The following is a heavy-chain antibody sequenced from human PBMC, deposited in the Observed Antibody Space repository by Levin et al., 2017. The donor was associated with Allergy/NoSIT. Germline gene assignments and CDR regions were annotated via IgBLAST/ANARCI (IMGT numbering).Heavy chain of an antibody. J-gene: IGHJ6*03. D-gene: IGHD5-12*01. V-gene: IGHV4-61*02. CDR2: IYVTGST. CDR1: GDSISRGFYY. Sequence: TSETLSLTCSVSGDSISRGFYYWSWIRPPAGVGLEWIRRIYVTGSTTSSPSLKSRATTSLDTTKAQVSLMINSVTAADTAVYYCARGLEGVSGYKPYGYMEVWGEGTTVAVSS. CDR3: ARGLEGVSGYKPYGYMEV.